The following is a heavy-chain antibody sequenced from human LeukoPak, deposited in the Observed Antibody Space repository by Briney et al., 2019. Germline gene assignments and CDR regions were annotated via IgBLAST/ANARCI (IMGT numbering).Heavy chain of an antibody. Sequence: SETLSLTCAVYGGSFSGYYWSWIRQPPGKGLEWIGEINHSGSTNYNPSLKSRVTISVDTSKNQFSLKLSSVTAADTAVYYCARVNIVATITEDYWGQGTLVTVSS. CDR3: ARVNIVATITEDY. CDR1: GGSFSGYY. J-gene: IGHJ4*02. D-gene: IGHD5-12*01. CDR2: INHSGST. V-gene: IGHV4-34*01.